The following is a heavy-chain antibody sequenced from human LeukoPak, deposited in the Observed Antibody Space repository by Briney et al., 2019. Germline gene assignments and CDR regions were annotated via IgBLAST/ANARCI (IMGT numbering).Heavy chain of an antibody. CDR1: GGSISSYY. CDR3: ARDSGSSGYRFDY. CDR2: IYYSGST. D-gene: IGHD3-22*01. V-gene: IGHV4-59*01. Sequence: QPSETLSLTCTVSGGSISSYYWSWIRQPPGKGLEWIGYIYYSGSTNYNPSLKSRVTISVDTSKNQFSLKLNSVTAADTAVYYCARDSGSSGYRFDYWGQGTLVTVSS. J-gene: IGHJ4*02.